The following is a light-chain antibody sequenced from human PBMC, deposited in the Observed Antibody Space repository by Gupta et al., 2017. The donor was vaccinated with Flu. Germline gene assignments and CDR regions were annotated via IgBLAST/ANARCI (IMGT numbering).Light chain of an antibody. CDR3: CSYAGSSTPWV. Sequence: QSALTQPASGPGSPGQSITISCTGTSSDVGRYNLVSWYQQHPGKAPKLRIYEGSKRPSGVSNRFSGSKSGNTASLTISGLQAEDEADYYCCSYAGSSTPWVFGGGTKLTVL. CDR2: EGS. V-gene: IGLV2-23*01. J-gene: IGLJ3*02. CDR1: SSDVGRYNL.